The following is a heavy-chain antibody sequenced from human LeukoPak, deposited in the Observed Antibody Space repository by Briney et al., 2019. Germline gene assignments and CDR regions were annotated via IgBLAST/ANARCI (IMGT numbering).Heavy chain of an antibody. V-gene: IGHV1-18*01. J-gene: IGHJ5*02. Sequence: ASVKVSCKASGYTFTSYGISWVRQAPGQGLEWMGWISAYNGNTNYAQKLQGRVTMTTDTSTSTAYMELRSLRSDDTAVYYCARDGYDFWSGYLNWFDPWGQGTLVTVSS. CDR3: ARDGYDFWSGYLNWFDP. CDR2: ISAYNGNT. CDR1: GYTFTSYG. D-gene: IGHD3-3*01.